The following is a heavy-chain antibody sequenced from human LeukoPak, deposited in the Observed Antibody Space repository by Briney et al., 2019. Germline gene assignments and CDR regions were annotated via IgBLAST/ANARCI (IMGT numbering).Heavy chain of an antibody. CDR2: INPNSGGT. D-gene: IGHD1-7*01. CDR3: ARNYGMTGTTRQLNWFDP. Sequence: ASVKVSCKASGYTFTGYYMHWVRQAPGQGLEWMGWINPNSGGTNYAQKFQGRVTMTRDTSISTAYMELSRLRSDDTAVYCCARNYGMTGTTRQLNWFDPWGQGTLVTVSS. V-gene: IGHV1-2*02. CDR1: GYTFTGYY. J-gene: IGHJ5*02.